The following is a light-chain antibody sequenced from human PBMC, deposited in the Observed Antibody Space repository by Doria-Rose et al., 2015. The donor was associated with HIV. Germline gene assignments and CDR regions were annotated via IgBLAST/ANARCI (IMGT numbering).Light chain of an antibody. CDR1: QSFSSTY. CDR3: HQYGTSWT. J-gene: IGKJ1*01. CDR2: DGS. V-gene: IGKV3-20*01. Sequence: TQSPGTLSLSPGERATLSCRASQSFSSTYLAWYQQKPGQAPSLLIYDGSTRATGIPDRFSVNGSGTDFTLTINRLEPEDFALYYCHQYGTSWTFGQGTKVEI.